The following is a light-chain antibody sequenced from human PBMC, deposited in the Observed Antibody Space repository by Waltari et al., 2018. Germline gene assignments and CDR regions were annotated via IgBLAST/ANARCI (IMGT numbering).Light chain of an antibody. CDR1: QSVNNNY. Sequence: EIVLTQSPGTLSLSPGERATLFCRASQSVNNNYLAWYQAKPGQAPRLLIYGISLRATGVPDRFSGGGSGTDFTLTISRLEPEDFAVYYCQHYGGSPKYTFGQGTKLEIK. J-gene: IGKJ2*01. CDR2: GIS. V-gene: IGKV3-20*01. CDR3: QHYGGSPKYT.